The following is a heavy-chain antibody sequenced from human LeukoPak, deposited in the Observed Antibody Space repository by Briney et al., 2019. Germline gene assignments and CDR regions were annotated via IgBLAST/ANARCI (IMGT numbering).Heavy chain of an antibody. CDR1: GFTFSSYE. CDR3: ARAGYSSSWYGAGPYNWFDP. V-gene: IGHV3-48*03. J-gene: IGHJ5*02. D-gene: IGHD6-13*01. Sequence: GGSLRLSCAASGFTFSSYEMNWVRQAPGKGLEWVSYISSSGSTIYYADSVKGRFTISRDNAKNSLYLQMNSLRAEDTAVYYCARAGYSSSWYGAGPYNWFDPWGQGTLVTVSS. CDR2: ISSSGSTI.